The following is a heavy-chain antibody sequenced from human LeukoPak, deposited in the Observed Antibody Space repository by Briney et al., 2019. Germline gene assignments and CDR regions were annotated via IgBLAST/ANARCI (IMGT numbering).Heavy chain of an antibody. D-gene: IGHD4-11*01. Sequence: GGSLRLSCATSGFIFSHYAMHWVRQAPGKGLEWVAVIWSDSTNKYYSDAVKGRFAIPRDDPSKMVYLQMNSLRVEDTAVYYCAKDIQRGFDYTNSLDYWGQGILVTVSS. V-gene: IGHV3-33*06. CDR3: AKDIQRGFDYTNSLDY. J-gene: IGHJ4*02. CDR2: IWSDSTNK. CDR1: GFIFSHYA.